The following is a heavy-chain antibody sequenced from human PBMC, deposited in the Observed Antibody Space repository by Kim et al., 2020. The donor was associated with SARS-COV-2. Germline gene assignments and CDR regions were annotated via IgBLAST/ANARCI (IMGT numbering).Heavy chain of an antibody. CDR3: ARDLRYYYGSGSYSFWWFDP. V-gene: IGHV1-3*01. D-gene: IGHD3-10*01. J-gene: IGHJ5*02. CDR1: GYTFTSYA. Sequence: ASVKVSCKASGYTFTSYAMHWVRQAPGQRLEWMGWINAGNGNTKYSQKFQGRVTITRDTSASTAYMELSSLRSEDTAVYYCARDLRYYYGSGSYSFWWFDPWGQGTPGTVSP. CDR2: INAGNGNT.